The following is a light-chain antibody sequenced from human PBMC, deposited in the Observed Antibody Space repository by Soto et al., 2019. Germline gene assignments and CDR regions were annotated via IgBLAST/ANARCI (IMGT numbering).Light chain of an antibody. Sequence: QSALTQPASVSGSPGQSITISCTGTSSDVGGYNYVSWYQQHPGKAPKLMIYEVSNRPSGVSNRFSGSKSGNTASLTISGIPAEDEGDYYCSSYTWDRAFYAVSGGGSKLSVL. CDR3: SSYTWDRAFYAV. CDR1: SSDVGGYNY. CDR2: EVS. J-gene: IGLJ2*01. V-gene: IGLV2-14*01.